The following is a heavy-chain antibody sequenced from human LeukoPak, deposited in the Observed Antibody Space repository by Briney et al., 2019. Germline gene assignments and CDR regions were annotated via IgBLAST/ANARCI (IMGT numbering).Heavy chain of an antibody. Sequence: GGSLRLSCSASGLSFSLYSMHWVRQAPGKGLEYVSGISTNGGSTYYADSVKGRFTISRDNSKNTLYLQMSTLRAEDTAVYYCVTELGIGGFDIWGQGTMVTVSS. J-gene: IGHJ3*02. V-gene: IGHV3-64D*06. CDR3: VTELGIGGFDI. CDR2: ISTNGGST. D-gene: IGHD7-27*01. CDR1: GLSFSLYS.